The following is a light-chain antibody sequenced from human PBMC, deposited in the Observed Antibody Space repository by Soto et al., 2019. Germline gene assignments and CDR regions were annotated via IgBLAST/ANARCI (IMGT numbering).Light chain of an antibody. J-gene: IGKJ3*01. V-gene: IGKV3-15*01. Sequence: EIVMTQSPATLSVSPGERATLSCRASQSVSSNLAWYQQKPGQAPRLLIYGASTRATGIPARLSGSGSVTEFTLTISSLQSEDFAVYYCQQYNNWSETFGPGTKVDIK. CDR3: QQYNNWSET. CDR1: QSVSSN. CDR2: GAS.